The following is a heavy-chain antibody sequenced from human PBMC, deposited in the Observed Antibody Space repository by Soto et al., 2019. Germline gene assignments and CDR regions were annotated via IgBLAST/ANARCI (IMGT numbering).Heavy chain of an antibody. CDR1: GLTFINCA. CDR2: IVVGSGNT. CDR3: AAAIVVEGMDV. J-gene: IGHJ6*02. Sequence: GASAKVSCKACGLTFINCAIQWVRQARGQRLEWIGWIVVGSGNTNYAQKFQERVTITRDMSTSTAYMELSSLRSEDTAVYYCAAAIVVEGMDVWGQGTTVTVSS. D-gene: IGHD2-15*01. V-gene: IGHV1-58*02.